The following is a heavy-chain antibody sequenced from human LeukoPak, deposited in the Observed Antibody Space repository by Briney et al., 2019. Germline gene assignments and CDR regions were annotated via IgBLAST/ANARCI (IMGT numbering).Heavy chain of an antibody. J-gene: IGHJ5*02. Sequence: ASVKVSCKASGYTFTGYYMHWVRQAPGQGLEWMGWINPNSGGTNYAQKFQGRVTMTRDTSISTAYMELSRLRSDDTAVYYCARGVVATFFRYNWFDPWGQGTLVTVSS. CDR1: GYTFTGYY. D-gene: IGHD5-12*01. CDR2: INPNSGGT. V-gene: IGHV1-2*02. CDR3: ARGVVATFFRYNWFDP.